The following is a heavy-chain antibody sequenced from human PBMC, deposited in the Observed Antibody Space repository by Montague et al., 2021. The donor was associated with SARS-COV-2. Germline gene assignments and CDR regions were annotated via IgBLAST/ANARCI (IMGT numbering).Heavy chain of an antibody. J-gene: IGHJ6*02. Sequence: SETLSLTCTVYGGSISSYYWSWIRQPPGKGLEWIGYIYHSGSTNYNPSLKSRVTISVDTSKKQFSLKLSSVTAADTAVYYCAREGSGGGYYYYGMDVWGQGTSVTVSS. CDR1: GGSISSYY. CDR3: AREGSGGGYYYYGMDV. V-gene: IGHV4-59*01. D-gene: IGHD3-10*01. CDR2: IYHSGST.